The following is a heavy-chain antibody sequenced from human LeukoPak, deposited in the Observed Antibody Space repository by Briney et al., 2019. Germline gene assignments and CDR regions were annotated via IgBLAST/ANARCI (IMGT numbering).Heavy chain of an antibody. CDR2: TNPGGDNT. Sequence: GASVKVSCKASGYTFTKSYIHWVRQAPGQRLEWMGLTNPGGDNTNYAQNFQGRVTMTSDTSARTVYMELSSLRSEDTAIYYCARIRDGYNDAYDIWGQGTVVTVPS. J-gene: IGHJ3*02. CDR1: GYTFTKSY. CDR3: ARIRDGYNDAYDI. V-gene: IGHV1-46*01. D-gene: IGHD5-24*01.